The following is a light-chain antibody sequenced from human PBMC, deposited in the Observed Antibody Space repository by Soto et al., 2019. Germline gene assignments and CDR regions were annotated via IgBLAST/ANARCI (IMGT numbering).Light chain of an antibody. CDR3: QQYYSTPPT. Sequence: DIVMTQSPDSLAVSLGERATINCKSSQSVLYSSNNKNYLAWYQQKPGQPPMLLIYWASTRESVVPDRFSGSGSGTDFTLTISSLQAEDVAVYYCQQYYSTPPTFGPGTKVDIK. J-gene: IGKJ3*01. CDR2: WAS. V-gene: IGKV4-1*01. CDR1: QSVLYSSNNKNY.